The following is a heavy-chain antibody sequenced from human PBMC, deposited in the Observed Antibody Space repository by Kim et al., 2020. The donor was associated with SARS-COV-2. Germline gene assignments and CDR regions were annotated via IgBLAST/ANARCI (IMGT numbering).Heavy chain of an antibody. J-gene: IGHJ4*02. Sequence: GGSLRLSCAGYGYTFSDYAMHWVRQAPGKGLEWVAVIRSDGSNKYYADSVKGRFTVSRDNSMDTLYLQMNSLRAEDTAVYYCAKDFLHYDSSGNFDYWGQGTLVTVSS. CDR3: AKDFLHYDSSGNFDY. CDR2: IRSDGSNK. V-gene: IGHV3-30*02. D-gene: IGHD3-22*01. CDR1: GYTFSDYA.